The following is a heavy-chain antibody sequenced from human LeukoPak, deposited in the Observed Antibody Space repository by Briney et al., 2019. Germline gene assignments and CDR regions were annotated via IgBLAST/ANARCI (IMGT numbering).Heavy chain of an antibody. J-gene: IGHJ5*02. D-gene: IGHD3-3*01. V-gene: IGHV4-34*01. Sequence: NTSETLSLTCAVYGGSFSGYYWSWIRQPPGKGLEWIGEINHSGSTNYNPSLKSRVPISVDTSKNQFSLKLSSVTAADTAVYYCARGCRYYDFWSGYYNWFAPWGQGTLVTVSS. CDR1: GGSFSGYY. CDR3: ARGCRYYDFWSGYYNWFAP. CDR2: INHSGST.